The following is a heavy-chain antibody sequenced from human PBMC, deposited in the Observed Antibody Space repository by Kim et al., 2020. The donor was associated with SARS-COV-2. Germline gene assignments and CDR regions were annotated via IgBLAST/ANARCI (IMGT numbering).Heavy chain of an antibody. D-gene: IGHD4-17*01. CDR2: ISWDGGGT. Sequence: GGSLRLSCAASGFTFNEYTMHWVRQAPGRGLEWVSLISWDGGGTYYADSVKGRFTISRDNSENSLYLQMNSLRTEDTALYYCAKGVGYGDYYYYYGMDVLGHGKPVTASS. CDR3: AKGVGYGDYYYYYGMDV. CDR1: GFTFNEYT. V-gene: IGHV3-43*01. J-gene: IGHJ6*02.